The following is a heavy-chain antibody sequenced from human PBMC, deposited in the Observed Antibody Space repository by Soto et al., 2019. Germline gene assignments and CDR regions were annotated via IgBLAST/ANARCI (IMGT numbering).Heavy chain of an antibody. V-gene: IGHV4-34*01. CDR3: ASNPRYCSSTSCYGGYYGMDV. J-gene: IGHJ6*02. CDR1: GGSFSGYY. CDR2: INHSGST. Sequence: QVQLQQWGAGLLKPSETLSLTCAVYGGSFSGYYWSWIRQPPGKGLEWIGEINHSGSTNYNPSLKSRVTISVDTSKNQFSLKLSSVTAADTAVYYCASNPRYCSSTSCYGGYYGMDVWGQGTTVTVSS. D-gene: IGHD2-2*01.